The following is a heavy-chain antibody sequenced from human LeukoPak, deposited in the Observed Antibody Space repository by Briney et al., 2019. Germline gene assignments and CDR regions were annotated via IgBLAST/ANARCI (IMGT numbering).Heavy chain of an antibody. CDR2: ISGSGGST. D-gene: IGHD4-23*01. Sequence: GGSLRLSCAASGFTFSSYAMSWVRQPPGKGLEWVSSISGSGGSTYDADSVKGRFTISRDNSKNTLDLQMNSLRADDTAVYYCAREIHGGNTGVFHYWGQGALVTVSS. V-gene: IGHV3-23*01. CDR1: GFTFSSYA. J-gene: IGHJ4*02. CDR3: AREIHGGNTGVFHY.